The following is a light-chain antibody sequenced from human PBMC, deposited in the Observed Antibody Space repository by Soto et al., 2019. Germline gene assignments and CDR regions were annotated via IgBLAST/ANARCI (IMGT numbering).Light chain of an antibody. CDR1: QSVSSN. V-gene: IGKV3-15*01. Sequence: EIVMTQSPATLSVSPGERATLSCRASQSVSSNLAWYQQKPGQAPRLLSYRASTRATVIPARFSGSGSGTEFTLTISSLQSEYFEVYYCQHYYNWPPWTFGQGTKVEIK. CDR3: QHYYNWPPWT. J-gene: IGKJ1*01. CDR2: RAS.